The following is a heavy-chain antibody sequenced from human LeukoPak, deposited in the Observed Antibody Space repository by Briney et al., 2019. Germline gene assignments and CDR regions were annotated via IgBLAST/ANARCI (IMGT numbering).Heavy chain of an antibody. J-gene: IGHJ5*02. Sequence: PGGSLRLSCAASGFTFSSYAMSWVRQAPGKGLEWVSAISGSGGSTYYADSVKGRFTISRDNSKNALYLQMNSLRAEDTAVYYCAKGPSSRWYFDWFDPWGQGTPVTVSS. CDR1: GFTFSSYA. CDR2: ISGSGGST. CDR3: AKGPSSRWYFDWFDP. V-gene: IGHV3-23*01. D-gene: IGHD6-13*01.